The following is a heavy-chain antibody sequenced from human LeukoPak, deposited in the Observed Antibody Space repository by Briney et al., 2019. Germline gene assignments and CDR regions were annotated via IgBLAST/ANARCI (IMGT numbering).Heavy chain of an antibody. Sequence: GGSLRLSCAASGFTFSSYGMHWVRQAPGKGLEWVAVISYDGSNKYYADSVKGRFTISRDNSKNTLYLQMNSLRAEDTAVYYCARDLGSSSSWLEEDYWGQGTLVTVSS. D-gene: IGHD6-13*01. CDR1: GFTFSSYG. CDR3: ARDLGSSSSWLEEDY. V-gene: IGHV3-30*03. CDR2: ISYDGSNK. J-gene: IGHJ4*02.